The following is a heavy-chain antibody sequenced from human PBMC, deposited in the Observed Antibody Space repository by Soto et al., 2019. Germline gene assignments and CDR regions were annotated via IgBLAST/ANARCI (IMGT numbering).Heavy chain of an antibody. CDR1: GFTVSSDY. V-gene: IGHV3-66*01. Sequence: EVQLVESGGGLVQPGGSLRLSCAASGFTVSSDYMTWVRQAPGKGLEWVSIIYSGVNTSYADSVKGRLTISRDNAKNTLYLQMNSLRAEDTAVYVCARGRLLIRDWGQGALVTVSS. D-gene: IGHD3-3*02. CDR3: ARGRLLIRD. J-gene: IGHJ4*02. CDR2: IYSGVNT.